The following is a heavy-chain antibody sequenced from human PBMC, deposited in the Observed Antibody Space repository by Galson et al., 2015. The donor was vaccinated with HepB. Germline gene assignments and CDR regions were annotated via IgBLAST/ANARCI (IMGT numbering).Heavy chain of an antibody. Sequence: SLRLSCAASGFIFSSYAMSWVRQTPGMGLEWVSTISGYGDSTYYADSVKGRFTISRDNSKDTLYLQMNGLSAEDTALYYCAKARVYYYFDYWGQGALVTVSS. CDR3: AKARVYYYFDY. CDR1: GFIFSSYA. V-gene: IGHV3-23*01. D-gene: IGHD2-8*01. J-gene: IGHJ4*02. CDR2: ISGYGDST.